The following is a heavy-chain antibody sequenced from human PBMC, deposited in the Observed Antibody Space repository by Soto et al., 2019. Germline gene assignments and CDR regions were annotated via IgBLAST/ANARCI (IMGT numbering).Heavy chain of an antibody. Sequence: GGSLRLSCAASGFTLSSYAMSWVRQAPGKGLEWVSAISGSGGSTYYADSVKGRFTISRDSSKNTLYLQMNSLRAEDTAVYYCAKEGYFLFNECPPHPARNDYRAQGTPVTVSS. D-gene: IGHD3-9*01. CDR2: ISGSGGST. V-gene: IGHV3-23*01. CDR1: GFTLSSYA. J-gene: IGHJ4*02. CDR3: AKEGYFLFNECPPHPARNDY.